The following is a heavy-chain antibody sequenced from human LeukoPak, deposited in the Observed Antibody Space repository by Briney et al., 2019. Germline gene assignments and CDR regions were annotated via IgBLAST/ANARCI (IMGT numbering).Heavy chain of an antibody. Sequence: GGSLRLSCAASGFTFSSYAMSWVRQAPGKGLEWVSAISGSGGSTYYADSVKGRFTISRDNSKNTLYLQMNSLRAEDTAVYYCAKGRFLQLVPGNWFDPWGQGTLATVSS. D-gene: IGHD6-6*01. CDR1: GFTFSSYA. CDR3: AKGRFLQLVPGNWFDP. J-gene: IGHJ5*02. CDR2: ISGSGGST. V-gene: IGHV3-23*01.